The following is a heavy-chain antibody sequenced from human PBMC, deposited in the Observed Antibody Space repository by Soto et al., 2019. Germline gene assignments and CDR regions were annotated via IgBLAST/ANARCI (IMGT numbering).Heavy chain of an antibody. D-gene: IGHD5-12*01. CDR3: AKERSVVATTPDFDY. Sequence: GGSLRLSCAASGFTFRSFGMHWVRQAPGKGLEWVAVASYDGSYKYYADSVKGRFTISRDNSKNTLYLQMNSLRAEDTAVYYCAKERSVVATTPDFDYWGQGTLVTVYS. V-gene: IGHV3-30*18. J-gene: IGHJ4*02. CDR1: GFTFRSFG. CDR2: ASYDGSYK.